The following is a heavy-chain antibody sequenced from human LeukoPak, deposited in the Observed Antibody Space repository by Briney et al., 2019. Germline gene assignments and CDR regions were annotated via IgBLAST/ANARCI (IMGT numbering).Heavy chain of an antibody. J-gene: IGHJ4*02. V-gene: IGHV1-18*01. CDR1: GYTFTSYG. CDR2: ISAYNGNT. Sequence: ASVKVSCKASGYTFTSYGISWVRQAPGQGLEWMGWISAYNGNTNYAQTLQGRVTMTTDTSTSTAYMELRSLRSDDTAVYYCARVADYYDSSGYMAGSSWGQGTLVTVSS. D-gene: IGHD3-22*01. CDR3: ARVADYYDSSGYMAGSS.